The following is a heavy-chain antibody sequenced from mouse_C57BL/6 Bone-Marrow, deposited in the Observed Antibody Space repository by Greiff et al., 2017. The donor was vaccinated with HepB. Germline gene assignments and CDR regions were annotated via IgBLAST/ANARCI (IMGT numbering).Heavy chain of an antibody. CDR2: IDPENGDT. V-gene: IGHV14-4*01. D-gene: IGHD2-5*01. CDR1: GFNIKDDY. CDR3: TTESNYPFAY. J-gene: IGHJ3*01. Sequence: EVQLQQSGAELVRPGASVKLSCTASGFNIKDDYMHWVKQRPEQGLEWIGWIDPENGDTEYASKFQGKATITADTSSNTAYLQLSSLTSEDTAVYYCTTESNYPFAYWGQGTLVTVSA.